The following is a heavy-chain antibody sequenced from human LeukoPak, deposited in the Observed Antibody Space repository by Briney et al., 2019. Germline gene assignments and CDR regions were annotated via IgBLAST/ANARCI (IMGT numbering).Heavy chain of an antibody. D-gene: IGHD3-3*01. J-gene: IGHJ6*02. CDR3: GRERGVYYDFWSGYYPGIDYYYGMDV. V-gene: IGHV3-21*01. CDR1: GFTFSSYS. CDR2: ISSSSSYI. Sequence: GGSLRLSCAASGFTFSSYSMNWVRQAPGKGLEWVSSISSSSSYIYYADSVKGRFTISRDNAKNSLYLQMNSLRAEDTAVYYCGRERGVYYDFWSGYYPGIDYYYGMDVWGQGPTVTVSS.